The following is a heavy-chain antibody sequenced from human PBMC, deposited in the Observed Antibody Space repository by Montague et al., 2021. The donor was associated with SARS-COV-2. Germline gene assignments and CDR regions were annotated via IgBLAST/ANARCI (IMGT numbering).Heavy chain of an antibody. CDR2: IYYSGST. V-gene: IGHV4-39*01. Sequence: SETLSLTCTVSGGSISSGDYYWDWIRQPPGMGLEWIGTIYYSGSTDYNPSLKSRVTISVDTSRNQFSLKLSSVTAADTAVYYCATTGGTTTGGGPGDYWGQGTLVTVSS. CDR1: GGSISSGDYY. J-gene: IGHJ4*02. CDR3: ATTGGTTTGGGPGDY. D-gene: IGHD1-26*01.